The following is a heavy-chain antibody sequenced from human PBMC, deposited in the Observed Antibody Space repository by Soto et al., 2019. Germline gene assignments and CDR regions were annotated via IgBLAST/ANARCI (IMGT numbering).Heavy chain of an antibody. CDR3: TRSAYMDV. V-gene: IGHV3-23*01. D-gene: IGHD2-2*01. CDR2: ISFSSATT. Sequence: GGSLRLSCAASGFTFSSYAMNWVRQAPGKGLEWVSVISFSSATTYYGDSVKGRFTISRDNAKNTLYLQMNSLRAEDTAVYYATRSAYMDVWGTGTTVTVSS. J-gene: IGHJ6*03. CDR1: GFTFSSYA.